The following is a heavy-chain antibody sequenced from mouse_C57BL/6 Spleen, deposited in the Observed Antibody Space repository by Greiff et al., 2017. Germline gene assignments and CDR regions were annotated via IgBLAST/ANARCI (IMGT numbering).Heavy chain of an antibody. D-gene: IGHD1-1*01. CDR2: IDPETGGT. CDR1: GYTFTDYE. CDR3: TRGSSYRYFDV. J-gene: IGHJ1*03. V-gene: IGHV1-15*01. Sequence: QVQLKQSGAELVRPGASVTLSCKASGYTFTDYEMHWVKQTPVPGLEWIGAIDPETGGTAYNQKFKGKAILTADKSSSTAYMELRSLTSEDSAVYYCTRGSSYRYFDVWGTGTTVTVSS.